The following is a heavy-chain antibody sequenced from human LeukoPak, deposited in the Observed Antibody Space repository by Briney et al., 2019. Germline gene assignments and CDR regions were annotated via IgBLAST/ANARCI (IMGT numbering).Heavy chain of an antibody. CDR3: ASRVATVPY. CDR1: GGSFRGYY. D-gene: IGHD5-12*01. CDR2: INHSGST. J-gene: IGHJ4*02. V-gene: IGHV4-34*01. Sequence: SETLSLTCAVYGGSFRGYYWSWIRQPPGKGLEWIGEINHSGSTNYNPSLKSRVTISVDTSKNQFSLKLSSVTAADTAVYYCASRVATVPYWGQGTLVTVSS.